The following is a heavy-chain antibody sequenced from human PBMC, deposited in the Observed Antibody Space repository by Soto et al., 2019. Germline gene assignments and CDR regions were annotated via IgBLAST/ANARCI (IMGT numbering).Heavy chain of an antibody. CDR3: AKVSLGALTFTDYYYYGLDV. V-gene: IGHV3-23*01. Sequence: VGSLRLSCAASGFTFSTYAMNWVRQAPGKGLEWVSAISGGGGSTYYADSVKGRVTISRDNSKNTLYLQMNSLRAEDTAVYYCAKVSLGALTFTDYYYYGLDVWGQGTTVTVSS. J-gene: IGHJ6*02. D-gene: IGHD1-26*01. CDR1: GFTFSTYA. CDR2: ISGGGGST.